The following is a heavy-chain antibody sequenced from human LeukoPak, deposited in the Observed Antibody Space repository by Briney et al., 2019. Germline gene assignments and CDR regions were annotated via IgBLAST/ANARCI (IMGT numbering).Heavy chain of an antibody. V-gene: IGHV4-4*09. Sequence: SETLSLTCTVSGDSISSCYWSWIRQPPGKGLEWIGYIHTGGGTSYIPSLKGRVTISIDTSKNQFSLKLSSVTAADSAVYYCARLTRLSTSPDRYYLDYWGQGTLVTVSS. CDR3: ARLTRLSTSPDRYYLDY. J-gene: IGHJ4*02. D-gene: IGHD6-6*01. CDR1: GDSISSCY. CDR2: IHTGGGT.